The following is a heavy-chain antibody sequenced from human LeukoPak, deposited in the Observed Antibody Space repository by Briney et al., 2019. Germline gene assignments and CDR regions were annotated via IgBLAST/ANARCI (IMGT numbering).Heavy chain of an antibody. Sequence: SETLSLTCAVYGGSFSGYYWSWIRQPPGKGLEWIGEINHSGSTNYNPSLKSRVTISVDTSKNQFSLKLSSVTAADTAVYYCARVPRGVKPIDYWGQGTLVTVSS. CDR1: GGSFSGYY. CDR3: ARVPRGVKPIDY. D-gene: IGHD3-10*01. CDR2: INHSGST. V-gene: IGHV4-34*01. J-gene: IGHJ4*02.